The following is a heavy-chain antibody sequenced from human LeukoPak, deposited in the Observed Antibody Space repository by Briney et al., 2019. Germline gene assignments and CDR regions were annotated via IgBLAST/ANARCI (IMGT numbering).Heavy chain of an antibody. CDR1: GYTFTGYY. J-gene: IGHJ5*02. CDR2: IHPNSGDT. CDR3: ARPTEYYSSRGWFDP. D-gene: IGHD6-13*01. V-gene: IGHV1-2*02. Sequence: ASVKVSCKASGYTFTGYYMHWVRQAPGQGLERIGWIHPNSGDTNYAQNFQGRVTMTRDTSISTAYMELSRLRSDDTAVYYCARPTEYYSSRGWFDPWGQGTLVTVSS.